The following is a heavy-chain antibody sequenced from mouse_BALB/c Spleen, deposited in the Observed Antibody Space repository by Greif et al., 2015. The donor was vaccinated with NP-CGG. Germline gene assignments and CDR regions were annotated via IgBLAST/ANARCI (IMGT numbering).Heavy chain of an antibody. CDR3: TSMITTAY. Sequence: VQLKQSGAELVRSGASVKLSCTASGFNIKDYYMHWVKQRPEQGLEWIGWIDPENGDTEYAPKFQGKATMTADTSSNTAYLQLSSLTSEDTAVYYCTSMITTAYWGQGTLVTVSA. CDR1: GFNIKDYY. V-gene: IGHV14-4*02. J-gene: IGHJ3*01. D-gene: IGHD2-4*01. CDR2: IDPENGDT.